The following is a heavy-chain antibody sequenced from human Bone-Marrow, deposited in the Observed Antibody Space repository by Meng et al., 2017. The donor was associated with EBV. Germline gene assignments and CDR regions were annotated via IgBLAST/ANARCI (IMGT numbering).Heavy chain of an antibody. CDR2: INHSGST. CDR3: ARRGDYGDYPFDY. Sequence: QVQLQQWGAGLLKPSETLSLTCAVYGGSFSGYYWSWIRQPPGKGLEWIGEINHSGSTNSNPSLKSRVTISVDTSKNQFSLKLSSVTAADTAVYYCARRGDYGDYPFDYWGQGTLVTVSS. J-gene: IGHJ4*02. CDR1: GGSFSGYY. V-gene: IGHV4-34*01. D-gene: IGHD4-17*01.